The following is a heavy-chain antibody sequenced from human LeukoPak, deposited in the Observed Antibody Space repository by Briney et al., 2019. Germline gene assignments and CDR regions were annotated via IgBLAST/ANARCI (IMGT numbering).Heavy chain of an antibody. CDR1: GSTLTNYW. V-gene: IGHV3-48*02. CDR2: ISSSSSTI. CDR3: ARDRGESKDYYFDY. J-gene: IGHJ4*02. Sequence: PGGSLRLSCAASGSTLTNYWMSWVRQAPGKGLEWVSYISSSSSTIYYADSVKGRFTISRDNAKNSLYLQMNSLRDEDTAVYYCARDRGESKDYYFDYWGQGTLVTVSS. D-gene: IGHD3-10*01.